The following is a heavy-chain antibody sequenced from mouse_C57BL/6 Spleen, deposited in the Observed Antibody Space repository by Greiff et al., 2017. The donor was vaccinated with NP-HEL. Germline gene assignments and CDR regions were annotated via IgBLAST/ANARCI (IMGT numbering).Heavy chain of an antibody. Sequence: QVQLQQPGTELVKPGASVKLSCKASGYTFTSYWMHWVKQRPGQGLEWIGNINPSNGGTNYNEKFKSKATLTVDKSSSTAYMQPSSLTSEDSAVYYCARSLYYDYDWFAYWGQGTLVTVSA. J-gene: IGHJ3*01. CDR2: INPSNGGT. V-gene: IGHV1-53*01. CDR3: ARSLYYDYDWFAY. CDR1: GYTFTSYW. D-gene: IGHD2-4*01.